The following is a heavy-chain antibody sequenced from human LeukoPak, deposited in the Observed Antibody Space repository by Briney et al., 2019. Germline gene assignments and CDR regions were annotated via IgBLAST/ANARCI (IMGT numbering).Heavy chain of an antibody. V-gene: IGHV4-59*01. CDR1: GGSISSYY. D-gene: IGHD2-21*02. Sequence: PSETLSLTCTVSGGSISSYYWSWIRQPPGEGLEWIGYIYYSGSTNYNPSLKSRVTISVDTSKNQFSLKLSSVTAADTAVYYCARGTYCGGDCYLDWGQGTLVAVSS. J-gene: IGHJ4*02. CDR3: ARGTYCGGDCYLD. CDR2: IYYSGST.